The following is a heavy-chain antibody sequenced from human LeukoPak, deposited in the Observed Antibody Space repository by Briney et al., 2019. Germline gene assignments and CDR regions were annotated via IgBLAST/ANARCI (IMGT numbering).Heavy chain of an antibody. D-gene: IGHD2-15*01. J-gene: IGHJ6*03. CDR1: GGSFSGYY. V-gene: IGHV4-34*01. CDR2: INHSGST. Sequence: SETLSLTCAVYGGSFSGYYWSWIRQPPGKGLEWIGEINHSGSTNYNPSLKSRATISVDASRNQFSLKLSYVTAADTAVYFCARDEDHSGHYYYYMDVWGKGTTVTVSS. CDR3: ARDEDHSGHYYYYMDV.